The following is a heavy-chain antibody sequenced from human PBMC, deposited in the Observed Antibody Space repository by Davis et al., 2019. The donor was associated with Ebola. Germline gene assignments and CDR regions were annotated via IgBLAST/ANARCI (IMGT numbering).Heavy chain of an antibody. CDR2: IIPIFGTA. D-gene: IGHD2-2*01. CDR3: ARESAKYQLLIDY. J-gene: IGHJ4*02. CDR1: GGTFSSYA. V-gene: IGHV1-69*06. Sequence: AASVKVSCKASGGTFSSYAISWVRQAPGQGLEWMGGIIPIFGTANYAQKFQGRVTITADKSTSTAYMELSSLRSEDTAVYYCARESAKYQLLIDYWGQGTLVTVSS.